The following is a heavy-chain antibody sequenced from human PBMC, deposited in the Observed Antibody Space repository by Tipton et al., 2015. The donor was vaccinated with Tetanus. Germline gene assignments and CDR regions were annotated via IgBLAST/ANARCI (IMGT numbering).Heavy chain of an antibody. J-gene: IGHJ4*02. CDR3: AGLPVGGGYSAHHYFLH. Sequence: TLSLTCTVSGGYISSFYWSWIRQSPGRGLEWIGYIYYTGNTNYNPSLKSRVTISADTTKKQFSLNLRSVTAADTAVYYCAGLPVGGGYSAHHYFLHWGQGTLVTVSS. CDR2: IYYTGNT. V-gene: IGHV4-59*01. CDR1: GGYISSFY. D-gene: IGHD4-23*01.